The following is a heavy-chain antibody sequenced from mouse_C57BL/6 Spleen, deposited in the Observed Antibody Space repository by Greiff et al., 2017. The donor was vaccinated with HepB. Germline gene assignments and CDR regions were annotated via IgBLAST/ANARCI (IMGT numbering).Heavy chain of an antibody. V-gene: IGHV1-82*01. CDR1: GYAFSSSW. D-gene: IGHD1-1*01. Sequence: VKLQESGPELVKPGASVKISCKASGYAFSSSWMNWVKQRPGKGLEWIGRIYPGDGDTNYNGKFKGKATLTADKSSSTAYMQLSSLTSEDSAVYFCARVITTVASMDYWGQGTSVTVSS. CDR2: IYPGDGDT. J-gene: IGHJ4*01. CDR3: ARVITTVASMDY.